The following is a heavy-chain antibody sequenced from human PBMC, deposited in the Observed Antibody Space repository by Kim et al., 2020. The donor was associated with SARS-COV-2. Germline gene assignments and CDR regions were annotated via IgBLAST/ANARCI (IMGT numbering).Heavy chain of an antibody. CDR1: GYTFTSYD. J-gene: IGHJ6*03. CDR2: MNPNSGNT. V-gene: IGHV1-8*01. CDR3: ARGVRRITMIVVVSLYYYYIDV. Sequence: ASVKVSCKASGYTFTSYDINWVRQATGQGLEWMGWMNPNSGNTGYAQKFQGRVTMTRNTSISTAYMELSSLRSEDTAVYYCARGVRRITMIVVVSLYYYYIDVWGKGTTVTVSS. D-gene: IGHD3-22*01.